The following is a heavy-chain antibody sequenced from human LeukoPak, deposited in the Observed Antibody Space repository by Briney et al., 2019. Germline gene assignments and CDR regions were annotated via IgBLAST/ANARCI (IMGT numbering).Heavy chain of an antibody. CDR3: ARDYGGNSGGY. CDR2: IIPIFGMA. CDR1: GGTFSSYA. D-gene: IGHD4-23*01. Sequence: SVKVSCKASGGTFSSYAISWVRQAPGQGLEWMGRIIPIFGMANYAQKFQGRVTITADKSTSTAYMELSSLRSEDTAVYYCARDYGGNSGGYWGQGTLVTVSS. V-gene: IGHV1-69*04. J-gene: IGHJ4*02.